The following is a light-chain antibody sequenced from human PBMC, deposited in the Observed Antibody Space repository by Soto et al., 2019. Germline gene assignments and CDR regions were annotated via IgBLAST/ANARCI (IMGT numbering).Light chain of an antibody. CDR3: QQYNNWPPWT. CDR1: QSVSIN. V-gene: IGKV3-15*01. Sequence: EVVMTQSPVALSVSPGERATLSCRASQSVSINLTWYQQKPGQPPRLLIYGAFPRATGIPARFSGSGSETEFTLTISSLQSEYFAVYYCQQYNNWPPWTFGQGTKVEIK. CDR2: GAF. J-gene: IGKJ1*01.